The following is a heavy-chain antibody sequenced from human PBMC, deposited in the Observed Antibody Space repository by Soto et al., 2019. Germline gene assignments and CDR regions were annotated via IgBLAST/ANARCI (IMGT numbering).Heavy chain of an antibody. CDR1: GGSISTYY. CDR2: IYYSGST. CDR3: ARDYRVEGGYVYGLNV. D-gene: IGHD5-12*01. V-gene: IGHV4-59*01. J-gene: IGHJ6*02. Sequence: QVQLQESGPGLVKPSETLSLTCTVSGGSISTYYWTWIRQPPGKGLEWIGYIYYSGSTSYNPSLRSRLTISVDTSKNQFSLKLTSVTAADTAVYYCARDYRVEGGYVYGLNVWGQGTTVTVSS.